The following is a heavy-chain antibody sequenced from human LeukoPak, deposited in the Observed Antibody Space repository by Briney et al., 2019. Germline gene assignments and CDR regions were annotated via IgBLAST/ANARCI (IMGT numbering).Heavy chain of an antibody. D-gene: IGHD6-19*01. CDR1: GYTFTSYY. Sequence: ASVKVSCKASGYTFTSYYMHWVRQAPGQGLEWMGIINPSGGSTSYAQKFQGRVTMTRDMSTSTVYMELSSLRSEDTAVYYCARDIAVAGFDPWGQGTLVTVSS. J-gene: IGHJ5*02. CDR3: ARDIAVAGFDP. V-gene: IGHV1-46*01. CDR2: INPSGGST.